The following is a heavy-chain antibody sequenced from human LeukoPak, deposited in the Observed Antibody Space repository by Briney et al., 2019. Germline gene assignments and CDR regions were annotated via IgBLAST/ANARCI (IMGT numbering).Heavy chain of an antibody. D-gene: IGHD6-13*01. CDR1: GFTLSSTY. CDR3: ARDSNYDY. Sequence: GGSLRLSCAASGFTLSSTYMSWVRQAPGKGLEWVSVLYSGGTTYYADSMKGRFTISRDNSKNTLYLQMNSLRAEDTAVYYCARDSNYDYWGQGTLVTVSS. J-gene: IGHJ4*02. CDR2: LYSGGTT. V-gene: IGHV3-66*02.